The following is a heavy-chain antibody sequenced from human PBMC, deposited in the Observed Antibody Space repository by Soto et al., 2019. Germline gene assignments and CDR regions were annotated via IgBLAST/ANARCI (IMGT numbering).Heavy chain of an antibody. J-gene: IGHJ6*02. Sequence: QVQLVESGGGVVQPGRSLRLSCAASGFTFSSYGMHWVRQAPGKGLEWVAVISYDGSNKYYADSVKGRFTISRDNSKNTLYLQMNSLRAEDTAVYYCAKDLVWDSSGLYGMDVWGQGTTVTVSS. V-gene: IGHV3-30*18. CDR3: AKDLVWDSSGLYGMDV. CDR2: ISYDGSNK. D-gene: IGHD6-25*01. CDR1: GFTFSSYG.